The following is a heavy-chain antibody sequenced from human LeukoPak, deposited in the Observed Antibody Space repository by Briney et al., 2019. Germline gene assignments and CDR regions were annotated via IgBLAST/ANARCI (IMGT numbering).Heavy chain of an antibody. CDR3: ARGRPPYGDYYYFYYYMDV. J-gene: IGHJ6*03. Sequence: VASVKVSCKASGYTFNGYHIHWVRQAPGQGLEWMGWINPNSGGTKYAQRFQGRVTMTRDTSISTAYMELSGLRSDDTAVYFCARGRPPYGDYYYFYYYMDVWGKGTTVTISS. CDR2: INPNSGGT. CDR1: GYTFNGYH. D-gene: IGHD4-17*01. V-gene: IGHV1-2*02.